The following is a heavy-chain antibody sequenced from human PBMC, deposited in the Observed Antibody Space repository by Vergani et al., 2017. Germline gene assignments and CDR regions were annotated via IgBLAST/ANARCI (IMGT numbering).Heavy chain of an antibody. V-gene: IGHV1-18*01. D-gene: IGHD6-19*01. CDR3: AREQWLPIDYFDY. Sequence: QVQLVQSGAEMKKPGASVNVSCKTSGYSFNSYGINWVRQAPGQGLEWLGWISGYDGKTKYAQKLQGRVTMTTDTSTSTAYMELRSLRSDDTAVYYCAREQWLPIDYFDYWGQGTLVTVSS. J-gene: IGHJ4*02. CDR1: GYSFNSYG. CDR2: ISGYDGKT.